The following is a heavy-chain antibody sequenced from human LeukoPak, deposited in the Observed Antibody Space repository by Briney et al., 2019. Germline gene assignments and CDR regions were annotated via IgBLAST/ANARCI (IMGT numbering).Heavy chain of an antibody. CDR3: ARELYSVAATGTPGRNWFDP. D-gene: IGHD2-15*01. J-gene: IGHJ5*02. CDR2: INPNSGGT. Sequence: ASVKVSCKASGYTLTGYYMHWVRQAPGQGLEWMGWINPNSGGTNYAQKFQGRVTMTRDTSISTAYMELSRLRSDDTAVYYCARELYSVAATGTPGRNWFDPWGQGTLVTVSS. V-gene: IGHV1-2*02. CDR1: GYTLTGYY.